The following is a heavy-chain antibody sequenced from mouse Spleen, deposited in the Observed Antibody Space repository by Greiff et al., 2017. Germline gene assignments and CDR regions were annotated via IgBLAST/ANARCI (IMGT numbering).Heavy chain of an antibody. Sequence: QVQLQQPGAELVKPGASVKLSCKASGYTFTSYWMHWVKQRPGQGLEWIGMIHPNSGSTNYNEKFKSKATLTVDKSSSTAYMQLSSLTSEDSAVYYCASPITERAGFAYWGQGTLVTVSA. CDR3: ASPITERAGFAY. J-gene: IGHJ3*01. D-gene: IGHD1-2*01. CDR1: GYTFTSYW. CDR2: IHPNSGST. V-gene: IGHV1-64*01.